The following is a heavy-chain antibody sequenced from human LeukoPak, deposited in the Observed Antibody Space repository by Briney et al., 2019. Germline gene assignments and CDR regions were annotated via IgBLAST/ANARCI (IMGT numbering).Heavy chain of an antibody. D-gene: IGHD3-10*01. Sequence: PGRSLRLSCAASGFTFSSYGMHWVRQAPGKGLEWVAVIWYDGSNKHYADSVKGRFTISRDNPKNTLYLQMNSLRAEDTAVYYCARGNYHGSGSYDYWGQGSLVTVSS. J-gene: IGHJ4*02. CDR3: ARGNYHGSGSYDY. V-gene: IGHV3-33*01. CDR2: IWYDGSNK. CDR1: GFTFSSYG.